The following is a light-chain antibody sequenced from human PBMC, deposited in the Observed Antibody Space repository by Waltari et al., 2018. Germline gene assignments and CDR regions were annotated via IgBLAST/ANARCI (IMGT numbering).Light chain of an antibody. CDR1: QDISNY. V-gene: IGKV1-33*01. CDR2: DAS. CDR3: QQYDNLPIT. Sequence: LQVTQSPSPLSASVGDRVHITCQASQDISNYLNWYQQKPGKAPKLLIYDASNLETGVPSRFSGSGSGTDFTFTISSLQPEDIATYYCQQYDNLPITFGQGTRLEIK. J-gene: IGKJ5*01.